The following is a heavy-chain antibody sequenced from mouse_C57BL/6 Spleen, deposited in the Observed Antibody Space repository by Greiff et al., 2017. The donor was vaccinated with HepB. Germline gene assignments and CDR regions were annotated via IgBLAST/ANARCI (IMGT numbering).Heavy chain of an antibody. D-gene: IGHD1-1*01. CDR1: GFTFSDYG. CDR3: ARPPYNYGSSPSAMDY. Sequence: EVHLVESGGGLVKPGGSLKLSCAASGFTFSDYGMHWVRQAPEKGLEWVAYISSGSSTIYYADTVKGRFTISRDNAKNTLFLQMTSLRSEDTAMYYCARPPYNYGSSPSAMDYWGQGTSVTVSS. V-gene: IGHV5-17*01. J-gene: IGHJ4*01. CDR2: ISSGSSTI.